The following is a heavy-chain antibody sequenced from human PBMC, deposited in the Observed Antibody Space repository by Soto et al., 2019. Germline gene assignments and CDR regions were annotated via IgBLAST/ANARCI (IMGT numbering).Heavy chain of an antibody. CDR3: TRGPRPLSSSTFPY. V-gene: IGHV3-74*01. Sequence: ASGFILKMYWMHWVRQSPGKGLVWISRIYNDGTYSDYADSVRGRFTISRDNVNDTLYLQMNNLRAEDSGLYYCTRGPRPLSSSTFPYWAQ. CDR1: GFILKMYW. J-gene: IGHJ4*02. CDR2: IYNDGTYS. D-gene: IGHD3-16*01.